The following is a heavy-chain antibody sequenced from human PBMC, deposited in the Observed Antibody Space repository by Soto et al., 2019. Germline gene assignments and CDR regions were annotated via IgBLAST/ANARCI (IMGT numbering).Heavy chain of an antibody. CDR1: GASVSTSDYY. CDR2: IYYSGYT. CDR3: TRHAWGTDS. D-gene: IGHD7-27*01. V-gene: IGHV4-31*03. J-gene: IGHJ5*01. Sequence: QVQLRESGPGLVKPSQTLSLTCTVSGASVSTSDYYWSWIRQHPGKGLEWIGYIYYSGYTQYNPSLKSRPTISLDMSKNQFSLTLISVTAAHTAIYYCTRHAWGTDSWGQGTLVTVSS.